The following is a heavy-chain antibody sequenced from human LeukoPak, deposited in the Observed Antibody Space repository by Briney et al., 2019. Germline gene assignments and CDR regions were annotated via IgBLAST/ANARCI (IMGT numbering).Heavy chain of an antibody. Sequence: GGSLRLSCAASGFTFSDYTMSWVRQAPGKGLEWVSSISGSGGSTYYVDSVKGRFTISRDNSKNTLHLQMNILRAEDTAAYYCAKLGGNVAFWGQGTLVTVSS. V-gene: IGHV3-23*01. D-gene: IGHD4-23*01. CDR3: AKLGGNVAF. CDR1: GFTFSDYT. CDR2: ISGSGGST. J-gene: IGHJ4*02.